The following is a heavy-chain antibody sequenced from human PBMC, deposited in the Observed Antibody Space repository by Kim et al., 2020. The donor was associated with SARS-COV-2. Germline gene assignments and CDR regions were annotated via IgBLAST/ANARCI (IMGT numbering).Heavy chain of an antibody. V-gene: IGHV3-9*01. D-gene: IGHD6-19*01. CDR1: GFTFGDYA. CDR2: ISWNSGSI. Sequence: GGSLRLSCAASGFTFGDYAMHWVRQAPGKGLEWVSGISWNSGSIGYADSVKGRFTISRDNAKNSLYLQMNSLRAEDTALYYCAKDIGGYSSDAARDAYYYYGMDVWGQGTTVTVSS. J-gene: IGHJ6*02. CDR3: AKDIGGYSSDAARDAYYYYGMDV.